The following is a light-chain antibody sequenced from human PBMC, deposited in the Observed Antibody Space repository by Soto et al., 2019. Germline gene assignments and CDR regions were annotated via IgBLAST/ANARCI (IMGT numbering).Light chain of an antibody. Sequence: DIQMTQSPSSRSASVGDRVTITCRVSQSISSYLNWYQQKPGKAPKLLIYAASSLQSGVPSRFSGSGSGTDFTLTISSLQPEDFATYYCQQSYSTPYTFGQGTKLEIK. CDR2: AAS. CDR3: QQSYSTPYT. CDR1: QSISSY. V-gene: IGKV1-39*01. J-gene: IGKJ2*01.